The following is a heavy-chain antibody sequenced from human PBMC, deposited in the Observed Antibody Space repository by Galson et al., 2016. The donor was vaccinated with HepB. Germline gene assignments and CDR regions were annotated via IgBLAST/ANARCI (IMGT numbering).Heavy chain of an antibody. CDR1: GFTVSNSY. CDR3: ATSSLGGGNFYSYYFDY. Sequence: SLRLSCAASGFTVSNSYMSWVRQAPGKGLELVAVIYAGGNTFVADSVKGRFTISRDNSKNTMYLQMNSLRAEDTAVFYCATSSLGGGNFYSYYFDYWGQGTLVTVSS. V-gene: IGHV3-53*01. J-gene: IGHJ4*02. CDR2: IYAGGNT. D-gene: IGHD2-15*01.